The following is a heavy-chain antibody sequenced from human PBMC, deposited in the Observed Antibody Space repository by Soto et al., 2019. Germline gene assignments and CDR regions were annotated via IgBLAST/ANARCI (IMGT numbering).Heavy chain of an antibody. V-gene: IGHV3-30*18. D-gene: IGHD6-19*01. CDR3: AKDHIVDSSGWYDYYYGMDV. J-gene: IGHJ6*02. CDR2: ISYDGSNK. CDR1: GFTFSSYG. Sequence: QVQLVESGGGVVQPGRSLRLSCAASGFTFSSYGMHWVRQAPGKGLEWVAVISYDGSNKYYADSVKGRFTISRDNSKNTLYLQMNSLGAEDTAVYYCAKDHIVDSSGWYDYYYGMDVWGQGTTVTVSS.